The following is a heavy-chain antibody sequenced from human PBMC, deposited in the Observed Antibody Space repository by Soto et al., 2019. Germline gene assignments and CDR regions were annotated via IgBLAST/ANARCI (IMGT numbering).Heavy chain of an antibody. J-gene: IGHJ5*02. CDR2: IWYDGSNK. V-gene: IGHV3-33*01. D-gene: IGHD3-10*01. Sequence: QVQLVESGGGVVQPGRSLRLSCAASGFTFSSYGMHWVRQAPGKGLEWVAVIWYDGSNKYYADSVKGRFTISRDNSKNTLYLQLNSLRAEDTAVYYCARDALQTELLWFGETGITGTQRGGWFDPWGQGTLVTVSS. CDR3: ARDALQTELLWFGETGITGTQRGGWFDP. CDR1: GFTFSSYG.